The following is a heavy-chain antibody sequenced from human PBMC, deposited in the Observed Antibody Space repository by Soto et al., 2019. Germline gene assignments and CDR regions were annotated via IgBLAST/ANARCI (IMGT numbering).Heavy chain of an antibody. D-gene: IGHD2-2*02. V-gene: IGHV3-7*03. Sequence: EVQLVESGGGLVQPGGSLRLSCAASGFTFSSYWMSWVRQAPGKGLEWVANIKQDGSEKYYVDSVKGRFTISRDNAKNSLYLQMNSLRAEDTAVYYGARDTRLRGYCSSTSCYTSSGYYYYGMDVWGQGTTVTVSS. CDR2: IKQDGSEK. J-gene: IGHJ6*02. CDR1: GFTFSSYW. CDR3: ARDTRLRGYCSSTSCYTSSGYYYYGMDV.